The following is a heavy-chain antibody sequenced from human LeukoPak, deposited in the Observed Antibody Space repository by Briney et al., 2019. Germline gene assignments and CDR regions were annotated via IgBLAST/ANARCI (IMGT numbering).Heavy chain of an antibody. CDR2: INHSGST. V-gene: IGHV4-34*01. J-gene: IGHJ6*03. CDR1: GGSFSGYY. Sequence: PSETLSRTCAVYGGSFSGYYWSWIRQPPGKGLEWIGEINHSGSTNYNPSLKSRVTISVDTSKNQFSLNLTSVTAADTAVYYCARTQINMIRGVIITGYMDVWGKGTAVTISS. D-gene: IGHD3-10*01. CDR3: ARTQINMIRGVIITGYMDV.